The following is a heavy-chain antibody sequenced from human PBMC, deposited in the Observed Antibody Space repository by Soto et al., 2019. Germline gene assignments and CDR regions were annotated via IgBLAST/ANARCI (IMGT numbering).Heavy chain of an antibody. Sequence: GGSLRLSCAASGFTFSSYWMHWVRQAPGKGLVWVSRMNSDGSSISYADSVKGRFTISRDSAKNTMYLQVHSLRAEDTAVYYCAREIATTGLYYFDYWGQGTLVTVSS. CDR1: GFTFSSYW. CDR3: AREIATTGLYYFDY. CDR2: MNSDGSSI. D-gene: IGHD6-13*01. J-gene: IGHJ4*02. V-gene: IGHV3-74*01.